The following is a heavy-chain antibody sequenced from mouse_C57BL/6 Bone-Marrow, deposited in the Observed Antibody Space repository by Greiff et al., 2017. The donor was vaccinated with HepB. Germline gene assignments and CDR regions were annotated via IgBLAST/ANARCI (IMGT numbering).Heavy chain of an antibody. CDR2: ISSGGSYT. D-gene: IGHD2-3*01. J-gene: IGHJ2*01. V-gene: IGHV5-6*01. CDR1: GFTFSSYG. Sequence: EVHLVESGGDLVKPGGSLKLSCAASGFTFSSYGMSWVRQTPDKRLEWVATISSGGSYTYYPDSVKGRFTISRDNAKNTLYLQMSSLKSEDTAMYYCARLDGYYLHFDYWGQGTTLTVSS. CDR3: ARLDGYYLHFDY.